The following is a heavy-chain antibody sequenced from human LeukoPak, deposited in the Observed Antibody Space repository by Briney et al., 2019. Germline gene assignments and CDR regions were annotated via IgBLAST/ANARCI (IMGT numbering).Heavy chain of an antibody. CDR3: ARVASRYCSSTSCQYFDY. V-gene: IGHV4-59*01. Sequence: SETLSLTCTVSGGFISSYYWSWIRQPPGKGLEWIGYIYYSGSTNYNPSLKSRVTISVDTSKNQFSLKLSSVTAADTAVYYCARVASRYCSSTSCQYFDYWGQGTLVTVSS. D-gene: IGHD2-2*01. CDR2: IYYSGST. CDR1: GGFISSYY. J-gene: IGHJ4*02.